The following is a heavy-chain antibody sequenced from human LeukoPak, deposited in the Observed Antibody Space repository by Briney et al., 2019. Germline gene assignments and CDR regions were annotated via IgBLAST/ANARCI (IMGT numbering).Heavy chain of an antibody. D-gene: IGHD4-23*01. J-gene: IGHJ4*02. V-gene: IGHV1-2*02. CDR3: ASMSSVGNS. Sequence: ASVKVSCKASGGTFSSYAISWVRQAPGQGLEWMGWINPNSGGTNYAQKFQGRVTMTRDTSISTAYMELSSLRSEDTAVYYCASMSSVGNSWGQGTLVTVSS. CDR1: GGTFSSYA. CDR2: INPNSGGT.